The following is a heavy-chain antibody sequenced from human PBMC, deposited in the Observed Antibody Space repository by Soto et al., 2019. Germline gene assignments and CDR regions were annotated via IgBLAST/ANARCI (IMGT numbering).Heavy chain of an antibody. CDR3: ARAFSPLRYFDWLSLVSREYYYYYYMDV. CDR2: MNPNSGNT. J-gene: IGHJ6*03. D-gene: IGHD3-9*01. CDR1: GGTFSSYT. Sequence: ASVKVSCKASGGTFSSYTISWVRQAPGQGLEWMGWMNPNSGNTGYAQKFQGRVTMTRNTSISTAYMELSSLRSEDTAVYYCARAFSPLRYFDWLSLVSREYYYYYYMDVWGKGTTVTVSS. V-gene: IGHV1-8*02.